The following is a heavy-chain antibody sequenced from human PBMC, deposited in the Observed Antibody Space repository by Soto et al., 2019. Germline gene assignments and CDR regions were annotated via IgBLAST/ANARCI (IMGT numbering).Heavy chain of an antibody. V-gene: IGHV1-18*01. D-gene: IGHD2-15*01. Sequence: ASVKVSCKASGYTFTSYGISWVRQAPGQGLEWMGSISAYNGNTNYAQKLQGRVTMTTDTSTSTAYMELRSLRSDDTAVYYCARDGGYCSGGSCYRVNWFDPWGQGTLVTVSS. CDR1: GYTFTSYG. CDR2: ISAYNGNT. J-gene: IGHJ5*02. CDR3: ARDGGYCSGGSCYRVNWFDP.